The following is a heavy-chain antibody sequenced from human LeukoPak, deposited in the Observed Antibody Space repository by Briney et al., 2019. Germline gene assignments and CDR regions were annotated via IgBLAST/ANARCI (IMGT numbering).Heavy chain of an antibody. CDR1: GGSFSGYY. CDR2: INHSGSI. CDR3: ARHGRQRKFDP. V-gene: IGHV4-34*01. J-gene: IGHJ5*02. Sequence: SETLSLTCAVYGGSFSGYYWSWIRQPPGKGLEWIGEINHSGSINYNPSLKSRVTISVDTSKNQFSLKLSSVTAADTAVYYCARHGRQRKFDPWGQGTLVTVSS. D-gene: IGHD6-25*01.